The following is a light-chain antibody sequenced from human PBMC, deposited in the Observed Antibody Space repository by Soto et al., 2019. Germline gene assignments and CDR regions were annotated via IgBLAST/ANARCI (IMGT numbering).Light chain of an antibody. Sequence: ETVMTQSPATLSVSPGERATLFCRASQSISTNLAWYQQKPGQAPRLLIYGASNRATGIPDRFSGSGSGTDFTLTISRLEPEDFAVYYCQQYGSSGTFGQGTKVDI. V-gene: IGKV3-20*01. J-gene: IGKJ1*01. CDR2: GAS. CDR3: QQYGSSGT. CDR1: QSISTN.